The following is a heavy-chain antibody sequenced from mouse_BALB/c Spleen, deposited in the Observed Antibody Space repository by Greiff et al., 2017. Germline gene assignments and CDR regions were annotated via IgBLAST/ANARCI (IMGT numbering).Heavy chain of an antibody. CDR2: IYPGSGST. D-gene: IGHD1-1*01. J-gene: IGHJ3*01. Sequence: QVQLQQSGPELVKPGASVKMSCKASGYTFTDYVISWVKQRTGQGLEWIGEIYPGSGSTYYNEKFKGKATLTADKSSNTAYMQLSSLTSEDSAVYFCASPVYGSFAYWGQGTLVTVSA. CDR1: GYTFTDYV. V-gene: IGHV1-77*01. CDR3: ASPVYGSFAY.